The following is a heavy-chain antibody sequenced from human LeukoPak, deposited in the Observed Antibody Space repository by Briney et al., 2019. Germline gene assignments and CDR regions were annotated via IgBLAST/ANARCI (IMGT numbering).Heavy chain of an antibody. Sequence: SETLSLTCTVSGGSISSSSYYWGWIRQPPGKGLEWIGGIYYSGSTYYNPSLKSRVTISVDTSKNQFSLKLSSVTAADTAVYYCATQRDGAVAGKADYWGQGTLVTVSS. V-gene: IGHV4-39*01. CDR3: ATQRDGAVAGKADY. CDR2: IYYSGST. J-gene: IGHJ4*02. CDR1: GGSISSSSYY. D-gene: IGHD6-19*01.